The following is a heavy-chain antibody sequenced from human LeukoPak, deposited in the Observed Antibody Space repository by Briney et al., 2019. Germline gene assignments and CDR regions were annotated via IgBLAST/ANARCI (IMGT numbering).Heavy chain of an antibody. CDR3: ARDLGGYSGSWTGY. CDR1: GYTFTGYY. V-gene: IGHV1-2*02. Sequence: ASVKVSCKASGYTFTGYYMHWVRQAPGQGLEWMGWINPNSGGTNYAQKFQGRVTMTRDTSISTAYMELSRLRSDDTAVYYCARDLGGYSGSWTGYWGQGTLVTVSS. D-gene: IGHD6-13*01. CDR2: INPNSGGT. J-gene: IGHJ4*02.